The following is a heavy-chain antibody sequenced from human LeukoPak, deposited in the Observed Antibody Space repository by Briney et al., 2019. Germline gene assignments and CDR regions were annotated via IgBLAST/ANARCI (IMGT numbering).Heavy chain of an antibody. Sequence: GASVKVSCKASGYTFTSYYMHWVRQAPGHGLEWMGMINPSGGSTTYAQKFQGRVTMTRDTSTSTVYMELSSLRSEDTAVYYCARESSGSYYHFDYWGQGTLVTVSS. J-gene: IGHJ4*02. CDR2: INPSGGST. CDR1: GYTFTSYY. CDR3: ARESSGSYYHFDY. V-gene: IGHV1-46*03. D-gene: IGHD1-26*01.